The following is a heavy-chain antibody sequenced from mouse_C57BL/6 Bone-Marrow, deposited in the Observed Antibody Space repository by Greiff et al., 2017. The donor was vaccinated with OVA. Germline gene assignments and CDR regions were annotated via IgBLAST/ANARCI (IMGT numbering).Heavy chain of an antibody. CDR1: GYTFTSYW. D-gene: IGHD1-2*01. CDR3: ARVPALLQWYFDV. J-gene: IGHJ1*03. CDR2: IYPGSGST. Sequence: VQLQQPGAELVKPGASVKMSCKASGYTFTSYWITWVKQRPGQGLEWIGDIYPGSGSTNYNEKFKSKATLTVDTSSSTAYMQLSSLTSEDTAVYDRARVPALLQWYFDVWGTGTTVTVSS. V-gene: IGHV1-55*01.